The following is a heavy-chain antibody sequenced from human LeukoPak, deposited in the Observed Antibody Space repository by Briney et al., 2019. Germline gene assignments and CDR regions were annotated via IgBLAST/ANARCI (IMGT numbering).Heavy chain of an antibody. CDR3: ARGAGWYQF. D-gene: IGHD6-19*01. CDR2: IYYTGPT. CDR1: GGPINNYY. J-gene: IGHJ4*02. Sequence: KPSETLSLTCSVSGGPINNYYWSWLRQTPGRGLEWIGYIYYTGPTNYNPSLKSRVTISIDTSKKQFSLKLTSMTAADTAVYYCARGAGWYQFWGQGTLVTVSS. V-gene: IGHV4-59*01.